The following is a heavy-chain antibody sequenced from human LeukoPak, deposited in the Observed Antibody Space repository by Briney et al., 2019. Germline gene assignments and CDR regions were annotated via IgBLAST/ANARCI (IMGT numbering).Heavy chain of an antibody. CDR2: ISAYNGNT. Sequence: ASVKVSFKASGYTFTSYGISWVRRAPGQGLEWMGWISAYNGNTNYAQKLQGRVTMTTDTSTSTAYMELRSLRSDDTAVYYCARFSLGTVAADGLLDYWGQGTLVTVSS. D-gene: IGHD2-15*01. CDR1: GYTFTSYG. CDR3: ARFSLGTVAADGLLDY. J-gene: IGHJ4*02. V-gene: IGHV1-18*01.